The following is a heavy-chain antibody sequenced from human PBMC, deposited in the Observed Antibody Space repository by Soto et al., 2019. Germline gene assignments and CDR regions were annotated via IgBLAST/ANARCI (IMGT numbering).Heavy chain of an antibody. CDR1: GFTCNSST. J-gene: IGHJ4*02. Sequence: GSLRLSCTASGFTCNSSTMNWVRQAPGKGLEWVSSISRSSSYMYYADSVKGRSTISRDNAKNSLYLQMNSLRAEDTAMYFCARIADYYFDSSGSRDYFDFWGQGTLVTVSS. CDR2: ISRSSSYM. D-gene: IGHD3-22*01. V-gene: IGHV3-21*01. CDR3: ARIADYYFDSSGSRDYFDF.